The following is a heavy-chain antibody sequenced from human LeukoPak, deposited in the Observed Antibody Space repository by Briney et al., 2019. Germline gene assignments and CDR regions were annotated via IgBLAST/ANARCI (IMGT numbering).Heavy chain of an antibody. Sequence: SETLSLTCTVSGVSISSYYWSWMRQPAGKGLEWIGRIHTSGSTNYNPSLKSRVTMSVDTSKNQFSLKLSSVTAADTAVYFCARDTYYYGSGSYYFGYWGQGTLVTVSS. CDR2: IHTSGST. D-gene: IGHD3-10*01. CDR3: ARDTYYYGSGSYYFGY. V-gene: IGHV4-4*07. J-gene: IGHJ4*02. CDR1: GVSISSYY.